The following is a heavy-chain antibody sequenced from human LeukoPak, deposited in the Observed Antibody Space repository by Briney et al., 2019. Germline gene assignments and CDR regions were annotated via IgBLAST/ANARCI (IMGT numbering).Heavy chain of an antibody. V-gene: IGHV4-59*08. CDR3: ARAIEYSSGWTKAFDY. CDR1: GGSISKYY. D-gene: IGHD6-19*01. CDR2: ISYTGST. J-gene: IGHJ4*02. Sequence: PSETLSLTRTVAGGSISKYYWSWIRQPPGKGLEWIGYISYTGSTNYNPSLKARVTISLDTSKNQFSLKLSSVTAADTAVYYCARAIEYSSGWTKAFDYWGQGTLVTVSS.